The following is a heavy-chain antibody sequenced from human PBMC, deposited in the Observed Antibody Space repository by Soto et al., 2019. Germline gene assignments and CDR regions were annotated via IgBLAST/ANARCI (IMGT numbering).Heavy chain of an antibody. Sequence: QVQLVESGGGVVQPGRSLRLSCAASGFTFSSYGMHWVRQAPGKGLEWVAVIWYDGSNKYYADSVKGRFTISRDNSKNTLYLQMNSLRAEDTDVYYCARGDNWNDKYYYYGMDVWGQGTTVTVSS. D-gene: IGHD1-1*01. CDR2: IWYDGSNK. CDR3: ARGDNWNDKYYYYGMDV. V-gene: IGHV3-33*01. CDR1: GFTFSSYG. J-gene: IGHJ6*02.